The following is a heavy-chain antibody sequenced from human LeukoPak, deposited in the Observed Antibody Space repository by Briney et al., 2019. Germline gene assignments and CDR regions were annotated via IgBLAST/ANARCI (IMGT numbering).Heavy chain of an antibody. CDR3: ARDLGSGFLQFDY. V-gene: IGHV3-66*01. CDR2: IYSGGGT. Sequence: GGSLRLSCAASGFTVSSNYMSWVRQAQGKGLEWVSVIYSGGGTYYADSVKGRFTISRDNSKNTLYLQINNLRAEDTAVYYCARDLGSGFLQFDYWGQGTLVTVSS. CDR1: GFTVSSNY. D-gene: IGHD6-19*01. J-gene: IGHJ4*02.